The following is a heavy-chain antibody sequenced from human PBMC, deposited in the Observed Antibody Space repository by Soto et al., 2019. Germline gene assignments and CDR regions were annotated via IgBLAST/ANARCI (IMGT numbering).Heavy chain of an antibody. J-gene: IGHJ3*02. CDR2: IIPILGIA. CDR1: GGTFSSYT. CDR3: ARFGPAAHRAFDI. Sequence: SVKASCKASGGTFSSYTISWVRQAPGQGLEWMGRIIPILGIANYAQKFQGRVTITADKSTSTAYMELSSLRSEDTAVYYCARFGPAAHRAFDIWGQGTMVTVSS. D-gene: IGHD2-2*01. V-gene: IGHV1-69*02.